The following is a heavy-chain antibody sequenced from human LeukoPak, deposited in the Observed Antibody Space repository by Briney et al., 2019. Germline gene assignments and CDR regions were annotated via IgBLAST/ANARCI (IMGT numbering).Heavy chain of an antibody. CDR2: ISAYNGNT. CDR3: ARTHAYDILTGYYNRYFDY. D-gene: IGHD3-9*01. Sequence: GASVKVSCKASGYTFTSYSISWVRQAPGQGLEWMGWISAYNGNTNYAQKLQGGVTMTTDTSRSTAYMELRSLRSDDTAVYYCARTHAYDILTGYYNRYFDYWGQGTLVTVSS. J-gene: IGHJ4*02. CDR1: GYTFTSYS. V-gene: IGHV1-18*04.